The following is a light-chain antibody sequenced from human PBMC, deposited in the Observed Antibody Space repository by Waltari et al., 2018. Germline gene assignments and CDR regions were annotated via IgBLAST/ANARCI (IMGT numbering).Light chain of an antibody. J-gene: IGKJ1*01. CDR2: DAS. V-gene: IGKV1-27*01. Sequence: DIQMTQSPSSLSASVGDRVTIACRASQDIGTYLAWYQQKPGNVPKLLIYDASTLQPGVPSRFSGSGSGTDFTLTISSLQPADVATYYCQKYNSAPRTFDQGTKVEIK. CDR1: QDIGTY. CDR3: QKYNSAPRT.